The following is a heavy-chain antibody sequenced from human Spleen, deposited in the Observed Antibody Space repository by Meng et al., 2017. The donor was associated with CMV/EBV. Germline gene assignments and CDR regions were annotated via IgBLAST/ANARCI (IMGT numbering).Heavy chain of an antibody. CDR1: GFIFSTYT. Sequence: GESLKISCVASGFIFSTYTMHWVRQAPGEGLEWVAAVSYDGSRKYYADSVKGRFTISRDNSKNTLYLQINSLREGDAAVYYCARDSQPPPSYNFWSNNMFDPWGQGTLVTVS. CDR3: ARDSQPPPSYNFWSNNMFDP. D-gene: IGHD3-3*01. J-gene: IGHJ5*02. CDR2: VSYDGSRK. V-gene: IGHV3-30-3*01.